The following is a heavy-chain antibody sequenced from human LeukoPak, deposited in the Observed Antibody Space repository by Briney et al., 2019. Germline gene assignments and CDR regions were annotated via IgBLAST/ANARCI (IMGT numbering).Heavy chain of an antibody. CDR2: IRYDGSNK. D-gene: IGHD1-26*01. J-gene: IGHJ4*02. V-gene: IGHV3-30*02. CDR1: GFTFSSFG. Sequence: GGSLRLSCAASGFTFSSFGMHWVRQAPGKGLEWVAFIRYDGSNKYYADSVKGRFTISRDNSKNTLYLQMNSLRAEDTAVYYCARGGGNYGKYHFDYWGQGTLVTVSS. CDR3: ARGGGNYGKYHFDY.